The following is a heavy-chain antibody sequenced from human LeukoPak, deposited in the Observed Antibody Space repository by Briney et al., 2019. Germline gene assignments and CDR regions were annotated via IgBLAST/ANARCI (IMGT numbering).Heavy chain of an antibody. J-gene: IGHJ4*02. Sequence: NPGGSLRLSCAASGFSFSSYGMHWVRQAPGKGLEWVAVISCDGSNKYYADSVKGRFTISRDNSKNTLYLQMNSLRAEDTAVYYCAKDGPPPYGSGKLGLDYWGQGTLVTVSS. CDR1: GFSFSSYG. V-gene: IGHV3-30*18. CDR2: ISCDGSNK. CDR3: AKDGPPPYGSGKLGLDY. D-gene: IGHD3-10*01.